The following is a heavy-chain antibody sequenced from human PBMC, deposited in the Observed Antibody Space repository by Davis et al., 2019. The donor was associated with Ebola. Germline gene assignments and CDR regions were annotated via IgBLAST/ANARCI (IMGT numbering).Heavy chain of an antibody. V-gene: IGHV1-2*04. D-gene: IGHD2-15*01. CDR2: INPNSGGT. Sequence: ASVKVSCKASGYPFTTYTINWVRQAPGQGLEWMGWINPNSGGTRYAQNFQGWVTMTRDASLNTVYMELTRLRSNDTAVYYCARVLCSGSFCYYSNAFDLWGQGTMVTVSS. CDR1: GYPFTTYT. J-gene: IGHJ3*01. CDR3: ARVLCSGSFCYYSNAFDL.